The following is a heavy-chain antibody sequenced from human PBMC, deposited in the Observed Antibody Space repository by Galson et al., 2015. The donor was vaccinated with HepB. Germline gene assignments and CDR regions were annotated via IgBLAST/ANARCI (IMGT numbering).Heavy chain of an antibody. CDR1: GGTFSSYA. CDR3: ARSGGPATATRGDYYGMDV. V-gene: IGHV1-69*06. J-gene: IGHJ6*02. CDR2: IIPIFGTA. D-gene: IGHD2-15*01. Sequence: SVKVSCKASGGTFSSYAISWVRQAPGPGLEWMGGIIPIFGTANYAQKFQGRVTITADKSTSTAYMELSSLRSEDTAVYYCARSGGPATATRGDYYGMDVWGQGTTVTVSS.